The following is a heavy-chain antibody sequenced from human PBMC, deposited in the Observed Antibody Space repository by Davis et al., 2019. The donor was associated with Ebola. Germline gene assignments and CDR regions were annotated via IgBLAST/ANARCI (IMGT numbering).Heavy chain of an antibody. D-gene: IGHD2-15*01. V-gene: IGHV4-39*07. J-gene: IGHJ4*02. Sequence: MPSETLSLTCTVSGGSISSSSYYWGWIRQPPGKGLEWIGSIYYSGSTYYNPSLKSRVTISVDTSKNQFSLKLSSVTAADTAVYYCASYCSGGSCYGGALDYWGQGTLVTVSS. CDR3: ASYCSGGSCYGGALDY. CDR1: GGSISSSSYY. CDR2: IYYSGST.